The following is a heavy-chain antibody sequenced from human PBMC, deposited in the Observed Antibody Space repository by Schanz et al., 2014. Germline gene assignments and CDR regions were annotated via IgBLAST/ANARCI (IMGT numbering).Heavy chain of an antibody. CDR3: AKEGSIYWDRSVDY. CDR1: GFTFSNFA. J-gene: IGHJ4*02. D-gene: IGHD1-26*01. CDR2: ISYDGSHK. V-gene: IGHV3-30*04. Sequence: VQLVESGGGVVQPGRSLRLSCAASGFTFSNFAIHWVRQAPGKGLEWVAVISYDGSHKDYADSVKGRFIIPRDNSKNTLYLQMNSLRPEDTAVYYCAKEGSIYWDRSVDYWGQGTLVTVSS.